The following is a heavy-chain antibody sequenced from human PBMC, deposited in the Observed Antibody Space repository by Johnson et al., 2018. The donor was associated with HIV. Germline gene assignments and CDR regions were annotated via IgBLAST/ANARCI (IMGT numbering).Heavy chain of an antibody. CDR2: ISSSGDII. J-gene: IGHJ3*02. CDR3: ARVRGGTGHGAFDI. Sequence: QVQLVESGGGLVKPGGSLRLSCAASGFTFSDYYMSWIRQAPGKGLEWLSFISSSGDIIRYADSVKGRFTISRDNSKNTLYLQMNSLRTEDTAVYYCARVRGGTGHGAFDIWGQGTMVTVSS. CDR1: GFTFSDYY. V-gene: IGHV3-11*04.